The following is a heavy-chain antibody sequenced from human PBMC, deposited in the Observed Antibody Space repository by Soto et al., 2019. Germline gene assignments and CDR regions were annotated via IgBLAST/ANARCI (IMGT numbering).Heavy chain of an antibody. V-gene: IGHV5-51*01. D-gene: IGHD6-19*01. Sequence: GESLKISCKGSGYSFANYCIAWVRQMPGKGLEWMGIFYSGDSDTRYSPSFQGQVVISGDKSINTAYLQWTSLKASDTAMYYCARGSSGFYDYWGQGTLVTVSS. CDR3: ARGSSGFYDY. J-gene: IGHJ4*02. CDR2: FYSGDSDT. CDR1: GYSFANYC.